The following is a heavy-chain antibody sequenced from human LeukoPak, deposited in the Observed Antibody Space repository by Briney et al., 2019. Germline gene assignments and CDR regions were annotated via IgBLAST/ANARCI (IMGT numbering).Heavy chain of an antibody. V-gene: IGHV4-61*02. CDR3: ARVPYSSGRYDPYYYYYMDV. CDR1: GGSTSSGSYY. Sequence: PSETLSLTCTVSGGSTSSGSYYWSWIRQPAGKGLEWIGRIYTSGSTNYNPSLKSRVTISVDTSKNQFSLKLSSVTAADTAVYYCARVPYSSGRYDPYYYYYMDVWGKGTTVTVSS. CDR2: IYTSGST. J-gene: IGHJ6*03. D-gene: IGHD6-19*01.